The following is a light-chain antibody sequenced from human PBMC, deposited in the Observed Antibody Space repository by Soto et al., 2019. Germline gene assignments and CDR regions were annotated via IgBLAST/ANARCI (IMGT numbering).Light chain of an antibody. J-gene: IGKJ2*01. Sequence: ETVMTQSPATLSVSPGGRATLSCRASQSVTSNLAWYQQKPGQAPRLLIYGASTRATGIPARFSGSGSGTEFTLTISSLQSEDFAVYYCQQYNNWPPYTFGQGTKLEIK. CDR2: GAS. V-gene: IGKV3-15*01. CDR3: QQYNNWPPYT. CDR1: QSVTSN.